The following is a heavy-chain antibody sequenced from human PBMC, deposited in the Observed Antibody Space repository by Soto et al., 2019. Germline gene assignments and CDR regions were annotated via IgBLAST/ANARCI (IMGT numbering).Heavy chain of an antibody. CDR2: ISSCGSTI. Sequence: GGSLRLSCAAPGFTFSSSEMYWVRQAPGKRLEGGSYISSCGSTIYYADSVKGRFTISRDNAKNSLYLQMNSLRAEDTAVYYCARDFDSSSLEYWGQGTLVTVSS. V-gene: IGHV3-48*03. CDR1: GFTFSSSE. J-gene: IGHJ4*02. CDR3: ARDFDSSSLEY. D-gene: IGHD6-13*01.